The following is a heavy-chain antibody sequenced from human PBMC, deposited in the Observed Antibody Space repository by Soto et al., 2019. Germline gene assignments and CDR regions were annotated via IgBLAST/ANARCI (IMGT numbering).Heavy chain of an antibody. CDR1: GFSLSGFW. V-gene: IGHV3-7*02. CDR3: GAASGAY. CDR2: IKEDGTQT. J-gene: IGHJ4*02. Sequence: GGSLRLSCVVSGFSLSGFWMSWVRQAPGKGLEWVANIKEDGTQTYYVDSVKGRFTISRDNAKNSLFLQMNSLRAEDTAVYYCGAASGAYWGQGTLVTVSS. D-gene: IGHD2-15*01.